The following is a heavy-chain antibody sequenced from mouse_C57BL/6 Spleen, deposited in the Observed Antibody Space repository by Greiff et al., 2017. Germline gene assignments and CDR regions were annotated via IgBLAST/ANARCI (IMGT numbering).Heavy chain of an antibody. J-gene: IGHJ3*01. CDR1: GYTFTSYW. Sequence: QVQLQQPGAELVMPGASVKLSCKASGYTFTSYWMHWVKQRPGQGLEWIGEIDPSDSYTNYNQKFKGKSTLTVDKSSSTAYMQLSSLTSEDSAVYYCARGATNGSPFAYWGQGTLVTVSA. V-gene: IGHV1-69*01. CDR2: IDPSDSYT. CDR3: ARGATNGSPFAY. D-gene: IGHD1-1*01.